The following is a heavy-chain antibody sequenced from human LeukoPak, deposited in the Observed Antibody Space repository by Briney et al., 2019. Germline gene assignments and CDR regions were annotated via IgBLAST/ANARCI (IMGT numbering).Heavy chain of an antibody. CDR1: GYTFTGYY. CDR3: ARDYYDSSGYWSPLDY. J-gene: IGHJ4*02. Sequence: GASVKVSCKASGYTFTGYYMHWVRQAPGQGLEWMGWINPNSGGTNYAQKFQGRVTMTRDTSISTAYMELSRLRSDDTAVYYCARDYYDSSGYWSPLDYWGQGTLVTVSS. V-gene: IGHV1-2*02. CDR2: INPNSGGT. D-gene: IGHD3-22*01.